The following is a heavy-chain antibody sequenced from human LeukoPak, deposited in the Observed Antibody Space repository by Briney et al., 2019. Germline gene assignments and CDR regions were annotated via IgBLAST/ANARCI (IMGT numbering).Heavy chain of an antibody. CDR2: INSDGSST. CDR3: ARDSFGLDY. Sequence: PGGSLRLSCTASGFSFSRYWMHWVRQAPGMGLVRVARINSDGSSTNYADSVKGRITVSRDNAKNTLYLQMNSLRAEDTAVYYCARDSFGLDYWGQGTLVTVSS. J-gene: IGHJ4*02. CDR1: GFSFSRYW. V-gene: IGHV3-74*01. D-gene: IGHD3-16*01.